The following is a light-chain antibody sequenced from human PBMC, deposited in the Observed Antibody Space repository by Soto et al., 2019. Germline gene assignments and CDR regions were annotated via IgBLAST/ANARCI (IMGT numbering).Light chain of an antibody. V-gene: IGLV1-40*01. J-gene: IGLJ3*02. CDR2: ENT. CDR1: SSNIGAGSA. CDR3: QSYDTSRYVWV. Sequence: QPVLTQPPSVSGAPGQNIIISCTGSSSNIGAGSAVHWYQQLPGTAPKLLINENTNRPSGVPDRFSGFKSGTSASLAITGLQAEDEADYYCQSYDTSRYVWVFGGGTKLTVL.